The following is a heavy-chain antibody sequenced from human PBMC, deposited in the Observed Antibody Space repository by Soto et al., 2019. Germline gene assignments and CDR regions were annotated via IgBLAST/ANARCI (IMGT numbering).Heavy chain of an antibody. CDR3: AKGHLMITIWGGIFPDFDY. Sequence: EVQLLESGGGLVQPGGSLRLSCAASGFTFSSYAMSWVRQAPGKGLEWVSAISGSGGSTYYADSVKGRFTISRDNSKNTLYLQMNSLRAEDTAVYYCAKGHLMITIWGGIFPDFDYWGQGTLVTVSS. D-gene: IGHD3-16*01. J-gene: IGHJ4*02. CDR2: ISGSGGST. CDR1: GFTFSSYA. V-gene: IGHV3-23*01.